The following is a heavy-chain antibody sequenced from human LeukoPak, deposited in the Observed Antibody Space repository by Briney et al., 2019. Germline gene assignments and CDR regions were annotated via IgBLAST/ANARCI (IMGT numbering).Heavy chain of an antibody. D-gene: IGHD3-16*02. CDR1: GGSFSGYY. J-gene: IGHJ4*02. CDR2: INHSGST. CDR3: ARFSSHYDYVWGSYRYDY. V-gene: IGHV4-34*01. Sequence: EPSETLSLTCAVYGGSFSGYYWSWIRQPPGKGLEWIGEINHSGSTNYNPSLKSRVNISVDTSKNQFSLKLSSVTAADTAVYFCARFSSHYDYVWGSYRYDYWGQGALVTVSS.